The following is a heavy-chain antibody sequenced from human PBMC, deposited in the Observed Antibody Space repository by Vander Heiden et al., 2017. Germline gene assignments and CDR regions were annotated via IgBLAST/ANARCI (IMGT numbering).Heavy chain of an antibody. CDR2: ITGSGENT. V-gene: IGHV3-23*01. CDR3: ARAQGSLVRGVTHYHYGLDV. D-gene: IGHD3-10*01. J-gene: IGHJ6*02. CDR1: GFPFRRHA. Sequence: QLLESGGDFVQPGGSLRLSCAASGFPFRRHAMSWVRQAPGKGLEWVSTITGSGENTHYADSVKGRFTISRDNYKNTLNLQMNSLRGDDTALYYCARAQGSLVRGVTHYHYGLDVWGQGTTVIVSS.